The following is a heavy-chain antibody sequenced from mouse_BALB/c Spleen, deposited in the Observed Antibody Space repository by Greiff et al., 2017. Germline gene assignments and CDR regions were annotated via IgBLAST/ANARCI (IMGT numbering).Heavy chain of an antibody. Sequence: QVQLQQSGAELMKPGASVKISCKATGYTFSSYWIEWVKQRPGHGLEWIGEILPGSGSTNYNEKFKGKATFTADTSSNTAYMQLSSLTSEDSAVYYCARGVITTEGFAYWGQGTLVTVSA. V-gene: IGHV1-9*01. CDR2: ILPGSGST. J-gene: IGHJ3*01. CDR1: GYTFSSYW. D-gene: IGHD1-2*01. CDR3: ARGVITTEGFAY.